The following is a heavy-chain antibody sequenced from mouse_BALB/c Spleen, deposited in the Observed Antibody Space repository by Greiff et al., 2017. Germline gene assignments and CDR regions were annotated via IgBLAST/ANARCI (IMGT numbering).Heavy chain of an antibody. J-gene: IGHJ2*01. CDR3: ARGEGYYFDY. CDR1: GFTFSSYA. Sequence: EVHLVESGGGLVKPGGSLKLSCAASGFTFSSYAMSWVRQTPEKRLEWVASISSGGSTYYPDSVKGRFTISRDNARNILYLQMSSLRSEDTAMYYCARGEGYYFDYWGQGTTLTVSS. CDR2: ISSGGST. V-gene: IGHV5-6-5*01.